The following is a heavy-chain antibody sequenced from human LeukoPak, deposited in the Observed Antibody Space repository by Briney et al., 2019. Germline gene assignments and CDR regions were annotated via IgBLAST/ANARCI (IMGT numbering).Heavy chain of an antibody. CDR1: GFTFSSYG. D-gene: IGHD5-12*01. CDR3: AKDGPYIVATIWFDY. CDR2: ISGSGGST. V-gene: IGHV3-23*01. Sequence: QAGGSLRLSCAASGFTFSSYGMSWVRQAPGKGLEWVSAISGSGGSTYYADSVKGRFTISRDNSKNTLYLQMNSLRAEDTAVYYCAKDGPYIVATIWFDYWGQGTLVTVSS. J-gene: IGHJ4*02.